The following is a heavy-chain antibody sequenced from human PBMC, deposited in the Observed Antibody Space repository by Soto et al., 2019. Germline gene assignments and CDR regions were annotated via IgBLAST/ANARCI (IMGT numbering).Heavy chain of an antibody. CDR1: GFTFSSYA. D-gene: IGHD3-22*01. V-gene: IGHV3-23*01. CDR3: ATNTITMIVVVGLVDY. Sequence: EVQLLESGGGLVQPGGSLRLSCAASGFTFSSYAMSWVRQAPGKGLEWVSAISGSGGSTYYADSVKGRFTISRDNSKNTLYLQMNSLRAEDTAVYYCATNTITMIVVVGLVDYWGQGTLVTVSS. J-gene: IGHJ4*02. CDR2: ISGSGGST.